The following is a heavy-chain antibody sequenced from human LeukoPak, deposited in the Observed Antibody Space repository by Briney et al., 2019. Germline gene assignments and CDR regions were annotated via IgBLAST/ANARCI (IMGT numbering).Heavy chain of an antibody. CDR1: GGSISSYY. D-gene: IGHD6-13*01. V-gene: IGHV4-59*08. CDR2: IYYSGTT. Sequence: SETLSLTCSVSGGSISSYYWSWIRQPPGKGLEWIGYIYYSGTTNYNPSLKSRVTILVDTSKNQFSLNLSSVTAADTAVYYCARRGIAAAGYDYWGQGTLVTVSS. CDR3: ARRGIAAAGYDY. J-gene: IGHJ4*02.